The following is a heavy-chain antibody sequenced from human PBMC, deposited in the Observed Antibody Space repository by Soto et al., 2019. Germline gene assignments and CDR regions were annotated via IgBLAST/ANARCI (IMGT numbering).Heavy chain of an antibody. D-gene: IGHD2-2*01. CDR1: GYTFTSYY. CDR2: INPSGGST. V-gene: IGHV1-46*03. CDR3: AYVPAAEYYFDY. J-gene: IGHJ4*02. Sequence: QVQLVQSGAEVKKPGASVKVSCKASGYTFTSYYMHWVRQAPGQGLEWMGIINPSGGSTSYAQKFQGRVTMTRDTSTSTVYMELSSLRPEDTAVYYCAYVPAAEYYFDYWGQGTLVTVSS.